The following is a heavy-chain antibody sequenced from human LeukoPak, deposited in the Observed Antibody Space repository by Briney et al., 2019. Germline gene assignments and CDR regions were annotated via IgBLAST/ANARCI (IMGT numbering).Heavy chain of an antibody. CDR2: IYYTGDT. Sequence: PSETLSLTCTVSGGSISTYDWSWVRQPPGKGLEWIGYIYYTGDTRSNPSLKSRVTLSVDTSKNQFSLRLTSVTAADTAVYYCARHQRGFCDGGDCPYYFDHWGQGTLVTVSS. J-gene: IGHJ4*02. V-gene: IGHV4-59*08. D-gene: IGHD2-21*02. CDR1: GGSISTYD. CDR3: ARHQRGFCDGGDCPYYFDH.